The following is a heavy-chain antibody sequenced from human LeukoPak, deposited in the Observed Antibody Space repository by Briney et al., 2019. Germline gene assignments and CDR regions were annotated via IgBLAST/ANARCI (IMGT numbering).Heavy chain of an antibody. CDR3: AKDLLLMMTFGGVTDY. J-gene: IGHJ4*02. D-gene: IGHD3-16*01. CDR2: IRPSGDNT. V-gene: IGHV3-23*01. Sequence: GGSLRLSCAASGFTFSSYDMTWVRQAPGRGLEWVSSIRPSGDNTYYGDSVKGRFTISRDNSKNTVYLQMNSLRAEDTAVYYCAKDLLLMMTFGGVTDYWGQGTLVTVSS. CDR1: GFTFSSYD.